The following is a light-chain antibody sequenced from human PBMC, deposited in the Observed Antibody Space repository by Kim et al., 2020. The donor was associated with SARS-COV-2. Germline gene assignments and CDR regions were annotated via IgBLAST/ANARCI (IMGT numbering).Light chain of an antibody. Sequence: APGKTARITCGRNNIGSRSVHWYQQKPGQAPVLVIHYDRDRPSGIPERFSGSNSGNTATLTISRVEAGDEADYYCQVWDSSSDHRVFGGGTQLTVL. CDR1: NIGSRS. CDR3: QVWDSSSDHRV. V-gene: IGLV3-21*04. CDR2: YDR. J-gene: IGLJ3*02.